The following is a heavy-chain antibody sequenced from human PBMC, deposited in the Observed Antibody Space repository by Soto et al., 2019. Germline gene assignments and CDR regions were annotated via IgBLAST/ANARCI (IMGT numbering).Heavy chain of an antibody. J-gene: IGHJ4*02. D-gene: IGHD3-10*01. V-gene: IGHV3-30*18. CDR1: GFTFSNYG. CDR2: ISYDGSNK. CDR3: AKLGLWGSGTPRVDY. Sequence: QVQLVESGGGVVQPGRSLTLSCAASGFTFSNYGMHWVRQAPGKGLEWVALISYDGSNKYYADSVKGRFTISRDNSKNTLYLQINSLRAEDTAVYYCAKLGLWGSGTPRVDYWGQGTLVTVSS.